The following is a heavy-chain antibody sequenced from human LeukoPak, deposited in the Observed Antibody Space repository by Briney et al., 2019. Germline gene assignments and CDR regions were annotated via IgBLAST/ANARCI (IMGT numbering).Heavy chain of an antibody. V-gene: IGHV3-15*01. J-gene: IGHJ4*02. CDR1: RFTFTKTW. CDR2: IKSKTDGGTT. Sequence: RGSPRLSPAPSRFTFTKTWMTWVPEPPGKGLDWVGRIKSKTDGGTTDYAAPVKGRFTISRDDSRNTLYLDMNSLKIEDTGVYYCTTDLGQYSDYEPDYWGQGTLVTVSS. D-gene: IGHD5-12*01. CDR3: TTDLGQYSDYEPDY.